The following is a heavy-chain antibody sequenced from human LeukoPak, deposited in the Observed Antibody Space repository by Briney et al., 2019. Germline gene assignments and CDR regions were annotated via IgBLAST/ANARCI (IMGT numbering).Heavy chain of an antibody. D-gene: IGHD5-12*01. CDR2: IRESGSNT. V-gene: IGHV3-23*01. CDR3: AKGGHFDY. J-gene: IGHJ4*02. Sequence: GGSLRLSCEASGFTFSRFVMTWGRQAPGKGLEWVSAIRESGSNTYYTDSVKGQFTISRDNSKNTLYLQMNSLRAEDTAVYYCAKGGHFDYWGQGTLVTVSS. CDR1: GFTFSRFV.